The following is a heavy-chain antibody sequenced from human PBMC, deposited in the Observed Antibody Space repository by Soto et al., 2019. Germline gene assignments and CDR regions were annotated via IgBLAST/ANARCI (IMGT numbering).Heavy chain of an antibody. CDR1: GYTFTGYY. CDR2: INPNSGGT. J-gene: IGHJ5*02. CDR3: ARDLYYDSSGYWFDP. D-gene: IGHD3-22*01. V-gene: IGHV1-2*02. Sequence: ASVKVSCKASGYTFTGYYMHWVRQAPGQGLEWMGWINPNSGGTNYAQKFQGRVTMTRDTSISTAYMELRSLRSDDTAVYYCARDLYYDSSGYWFDPWGQGTLVTVSS.